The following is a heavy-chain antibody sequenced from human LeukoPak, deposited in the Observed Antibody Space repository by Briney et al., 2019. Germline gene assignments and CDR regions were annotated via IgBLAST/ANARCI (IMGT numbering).Heavy chain of an antibody. CDR3: ASNTYYYDSSGYTNGDY. D-gene: IGHD3-22*01. CDR1: GGSISSSSYY. Sequence: PSETLSLTCTVSGGSISSSSYYWVWIRQPPGKGLEWIGSIYYSGSTYYNPSLKSRVTISVDTSKNQFSLKLSSVTAADTAVYYCASNTYYYDSSGYTNGDYWGQGTLVTVSS. V-gene: IGHV4-39*07. CDR2: IYYSGST. J-gene: IGHJ4*02.